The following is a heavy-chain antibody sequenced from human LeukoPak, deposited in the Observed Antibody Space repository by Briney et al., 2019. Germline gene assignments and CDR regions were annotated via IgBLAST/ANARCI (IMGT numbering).Heavy chain of an antibody. Sequence: PSETLSLTCAVYGGSFSGYYWSWIRQPPGKGPEWIGEINHSGSTNYNPSLKSRVTISVDTSKNQFSLKLSSVTAADTAVYYCARGDIVVVPAAMTLVFDPWGQGTLVTVSS. CDR1: GGSFSGYY. J-gene: IGHJ5*02. CDR2: INHSGST. CDR3: ARGDIVVVPAAMTLVFDP. D-gene: IGHD2-2*01. V-gene: IGHV4-34*01.